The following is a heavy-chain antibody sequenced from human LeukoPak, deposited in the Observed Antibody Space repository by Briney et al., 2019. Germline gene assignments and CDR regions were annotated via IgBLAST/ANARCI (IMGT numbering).Heavy chain of an antibody. V-gene: IGHV1-46*01. J-gene: IGHJ6*03. CDR2: INPSGGST. D-gene: IGHD3-22*01. Sequence: GASVKVSCKASGYTFTSYYMHWVRQAPGQGLEWMGIINPSGGSTSYAQKFQGRVTMTRDMSTSTVYMELSSLRSEDTAVYYCARAPWSSGSRYYYYYYMDVWGKGTTVTISS. CDR1: GYTFTSYY. CDR3: ARAPWSSGSRYYYYYYMDV.